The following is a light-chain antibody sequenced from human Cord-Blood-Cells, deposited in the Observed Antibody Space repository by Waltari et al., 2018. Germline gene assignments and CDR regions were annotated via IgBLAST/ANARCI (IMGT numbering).Light chain of an antibody. CDR3: QQSYSTPLT. CDR2: AAS. Sequence: DIQMTQSPSSLSASVGDRVTITCRASRSISSYLNWYQQKPGKAPKLLIYAASSLQSGFPSRFSGSGSGTDFTLTISSLQPEDFATYYCQQSYSTPLTFGGGTKVEIK. CDR1: RSISSY. J-gene: IGKJ4*01. V-gene: IGKV1-39*01.